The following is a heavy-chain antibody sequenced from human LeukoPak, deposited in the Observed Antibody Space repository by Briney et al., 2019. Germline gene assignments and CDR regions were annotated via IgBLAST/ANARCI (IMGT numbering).Heavy chain of an antibody. V-gene: IGHV3-23*01. J-gene: IGHJ4*02. Sequence: GGSLRLSCAASGFAFSNYGMSWVRQAPGKGLEWVSLISGRDSNTYYADSVEGRFTISRDNSESTLYLQMNSLRAEDTAVYYCAKRSDYGDNGNYFDYWGQGTPVTVSS. CDR2: ISGRDSNT. CDR1: GFAFSNYG. D-gene: IGHD4-23*01. CDR3: AKRSDYGDNGNYFDY.